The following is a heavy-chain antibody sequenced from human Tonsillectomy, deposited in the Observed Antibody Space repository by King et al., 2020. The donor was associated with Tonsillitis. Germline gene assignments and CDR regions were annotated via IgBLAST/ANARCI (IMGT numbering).Heavy chain of an antibody. D-gene: IGHD3-3*01. CDR3: ARVWSSIYYFTPAYPPVLQYFQH. Sequence: QVQLQESGPGLVKPSETLSLTCTVSGYSIRSGYYWGWIRQSPGKGLEWIGSIYHSGSSYYNPSLKSRVTISIDTSKNQFSLKRSSVTAAETAVYYCARVWSSIYYFTPAYPPVLQYFQHWGQCTLVTVSS. CDR1: GYSIRSGYY. J-gene: IGHJ1*01. CDR2: IYHSGSS. V-gene: IGHV4-38-2*02.